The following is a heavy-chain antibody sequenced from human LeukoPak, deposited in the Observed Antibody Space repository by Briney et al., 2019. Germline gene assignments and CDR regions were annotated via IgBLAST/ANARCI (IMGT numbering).Heavy chain of an antibody. CDR1: GGSISSGGYY. V-gene: IGHV4-61*02. J-gene: IGHJ3*02. Sequence: PSETLSLTCTVSGGSISSGGYYWSWIRQPAGKGLEWIGRIYTSGSTNYNPSLKSRVTISVDTSKNQFSLKLSSVTAADTAVYYCARARYYDSSDAFDIWGQGTMVTVSS. CDR3: ARARYYDSSDAFDI. CDR2: IYTSGST. D-gene: IGHD3-22*01.